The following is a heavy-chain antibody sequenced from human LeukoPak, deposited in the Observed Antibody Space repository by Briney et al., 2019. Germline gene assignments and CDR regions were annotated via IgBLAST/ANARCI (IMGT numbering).Heavy chain of an antibody. D-gene: IGHD2-21*02. Sequence: GGSLRLSCAASGFTFSSYAMSWVRQAPGKGLEWVSAISGSGGSTYYADSVMGRFTISRDNSKNTLYLQMNSLRAEDTAVYYCARDTRAYCGGDCYSPGTHFDYWGQGTLVTVSS. CDR1: GFTFSSYA. CDR2: ISGSGGST. V-gene: IGHV3-23*01. J-gene: IGHJ4*02. CDR3: ARDTRAYCGGDCYSPGTHFDY.